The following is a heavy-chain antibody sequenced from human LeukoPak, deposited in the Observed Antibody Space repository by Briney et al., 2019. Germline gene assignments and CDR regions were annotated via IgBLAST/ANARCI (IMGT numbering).Heavy chain of an antibody. CDR2: IYYSGSP. V-gene: IGHV4-39*01. Sequence: SETLSLACTVSGASISSSGYYWGWIRQPPGKGLEWIASIYYSGSPYFNPSLMRRVTISIDTSKNQFSLKLSSVTAADTAVYFCATLGYCGGGNCYSTLDYWGQGTLVTVSS. J-gene: IGHJ4*02. CDR3: ATLGYCGGGNCYSTLDY. CDR1: GASISSSGYY. D-gene: IGHD2-15*01.